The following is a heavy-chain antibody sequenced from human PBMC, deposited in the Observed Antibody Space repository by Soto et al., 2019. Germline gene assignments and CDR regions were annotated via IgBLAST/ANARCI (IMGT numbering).Heavy chain of an antibody. CDR3: AKTHDSGHFEY. V-gene: IGHV4-59*08. CDR1: GASTTSYF. Sequence: QVQLQESGPGLVKPSETLSLTCTVSGASTTSYFWSWIRQPPGKGLEWIGYIHSGGKTRYSPFLKDRLTISLHTSSDQFSLKLCSVTAADPAVYYCAKTHDSGHFEYWGQGTLVTVSS. CDR2: IHSGGKT. D-gene: IGHD3-9*01. J-gene: IGHJ4*02.